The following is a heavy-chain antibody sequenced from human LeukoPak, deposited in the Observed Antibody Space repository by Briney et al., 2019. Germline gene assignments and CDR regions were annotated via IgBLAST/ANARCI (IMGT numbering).Heavy chain of an antibody. CDR1: GFTFSSYA. CDR3: AKDSGYDSSGYSYTMYYFDY. CDR2: ISGSGGST. J-gene: IGHJ4*02. Sequence: GGSLRLSCAASGFTFSSYAMSWVRQAPGKGLEWVSGISGSGGSTCYADSVKGRFTISRDNSKNTLYLQMNSLRAEDTAVYYCAKDSGYDSSGYSYTMYYFDYWGQGTLVTVSS. D-gene: IGHD3-22*01. V-gene: IGHV3-23*01.